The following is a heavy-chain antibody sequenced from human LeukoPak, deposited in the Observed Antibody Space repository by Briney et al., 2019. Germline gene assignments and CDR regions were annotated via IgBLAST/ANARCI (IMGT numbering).Heavy chain of an antibody. Sequence: PSETLSLTCTVSGGSISSSSYYWGWIRQPPGKGREWIGSIYYSGSTYYNPSLKSRVTISVDTSKNQFSLKLSSVTAADTAVYYCARQTDYYDSSGYYIDAFDIWGQGTMVTVSS. CDR2: IYYSGST. CDR1: GGSISSSSYY. CDR3: ARQTDYYDSSGYYIDAFDI. J-gene: IGHJ3*02. V-gene: IGHV4-39*01. D-gene: IGHD3-22*01.